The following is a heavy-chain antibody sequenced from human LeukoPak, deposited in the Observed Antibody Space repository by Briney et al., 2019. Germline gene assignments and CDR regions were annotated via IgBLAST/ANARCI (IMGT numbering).Heavy chain of an antibody. Sequence: GGSLRLSCAASGFTFSSYSMNWVRQAPWKGLEWVSSISSSSSYIYYADSVKGRFTISRDNAKNSLYLQMNSLRAEDTAVYYCTRERFAGIDYWGQGTLVTVSS. CDR1: GFTFSSYS. J-gene: IGHJ4*02. D-gene: IGHD5-24*01. CDR2: ISSSSSYI. V-gene: IGHV3-21*01. CDR3: TRERFAGIDY.